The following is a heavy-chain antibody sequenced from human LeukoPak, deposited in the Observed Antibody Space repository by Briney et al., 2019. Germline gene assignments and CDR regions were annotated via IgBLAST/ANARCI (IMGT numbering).Heavy chain of an antibody. V-gene: IGHV4-4*02. Sequence: PSGTLSLTCAVSRGSISSSNWWSWVRQPPGKGLEWIGEIYHSGSTNYNPSLKSRVTISVDKSKNQFSLKLSSVTAADTAVYYCARDLGIAAAGTMDVWGQGTTVTVSS. CDR3: ARDLGIAAAGTMDV. J-gene: IGHJ6*02. CDR2: IYHSGST. D-gene: IGHD6-13*01. CDR1: RGSISSSNW.